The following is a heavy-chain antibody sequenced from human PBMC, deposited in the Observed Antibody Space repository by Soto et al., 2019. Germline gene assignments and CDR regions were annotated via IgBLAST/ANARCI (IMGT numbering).Heavy chain of an antibody. CDR3: ASYSGSYLPGMDV. J-gene: IGHJ6*02. Sequence: GASVKVSCKASGYTFTSYYMHWVRQAPGQGLEWMGIINPSGGSTSYAQKFQGRVTMTRDTSTSTVYMELSSLRSEDTAVYYCASYSGSYLPGMDVWGQGTKVTVSS. V-gene: IGHV1-46*01. CDR1: GYTFTSYY. CDR2: INPSGGST. D-gene: IGHD1-26*01.